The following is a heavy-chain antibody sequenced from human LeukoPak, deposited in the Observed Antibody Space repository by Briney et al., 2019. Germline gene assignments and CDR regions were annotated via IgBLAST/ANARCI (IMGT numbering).Heavy chain of an antibody. CDR1: GYTLTELS. V-gene: IGHV1-24*01. D-gene: IGHD3-10*01. CDR3: ATAHLYFYGSGSYYPFDY. Sequence: ASVKVSCKVSGYTLTELSMHWVRQAPGKGLEWMGGFDPEDGETIYAQKFQGRVTMTEDTSTDTAYMELSSLRSEDTAVYYCATAHLYFYGSGSYYPFDYWGQGTLVTVSS. J-gene: IGHJ4*02. CDR2: FDPEDGET.